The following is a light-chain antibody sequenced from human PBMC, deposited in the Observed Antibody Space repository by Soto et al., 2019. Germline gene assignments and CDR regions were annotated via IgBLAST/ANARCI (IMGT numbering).Light chain of an antibody. Sequence: QSVLTQPASVSASPGQSITISCTGTSSDVWGYNLVSWYQQHPGKAPKLVIYEVTKRPSGVSNRFSGSKSGNTASLTISGLQAEDEADYYCCSYAGSNTYVFGSGTKLTVL. J-gene: IGLJ1*01. CDR3: CSYAGSNTYV. V-gene: IGLV2-23*02. CDR1: SSDVWGYNL. CDR2: EVT.